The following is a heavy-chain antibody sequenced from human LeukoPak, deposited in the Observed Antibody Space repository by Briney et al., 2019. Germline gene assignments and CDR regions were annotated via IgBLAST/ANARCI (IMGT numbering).Heavy chain of an antibody. CDR3: ARGPLLWFGELLLSYWYFDL. V-gene: IGHV1-8*02. D-gene: IGHD3-10*01. Sequence: ASVKVSCKASGYTFTSYGINWVRQATGQGLEWMGWMNPNSGNTGYAQKFQGRVTMTRNTSISTAYMELSSLRSEDTAVYYCARGPLLWFGELLLSYWYFDLWGRGTLVTVSS. J-gene: IGHJ2*01. CDR2: MNPNSGNT. CDR1: GYTFTSYG.